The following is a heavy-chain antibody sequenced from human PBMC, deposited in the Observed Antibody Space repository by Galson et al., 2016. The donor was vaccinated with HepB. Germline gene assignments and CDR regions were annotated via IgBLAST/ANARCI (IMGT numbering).Heavy chain of an antibody. J-gene: IGHJ6*03. V-gene: IGHV5-10-1*01. CDR2: LGPRGDYR. Sequence: QSGAEVKKPGESLRISCEASGYIFIDYWISWVRQVPGKGLEWVGTLGPRGDYRSNSPVFQGHVSISIDNSVTTAYLQWNSLKAADTAVYYCARHDLGATGFFYLDVWGNGTAVTVSS. D-gene: IGHD5-12*01. CDR1: GYIFIDYW. CDR3: ARHDLGATGFFYLDV.